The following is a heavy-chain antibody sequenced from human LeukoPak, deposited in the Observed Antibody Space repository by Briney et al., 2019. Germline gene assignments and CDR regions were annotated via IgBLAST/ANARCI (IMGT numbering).Heavy chain of an antibody. J-gene: IGHJ4*02. CDR3: ARRYMATSAEDFDY. CDR2: ISYNGGRK. V-gene: IGHV3-30*04. D-gene: IGHD5-24*01. Sequence: GGSLRLSCAASGFSFSSYAIHWVRQAPGKGLEWVALISYNGGRKDYADSVKGRFTIDRDNSKNTVYLQMNSLRAEDAAVYYCARRYMATSAEDFDYWGQGTLVTVSS. CDR1: GFSFSSYA.